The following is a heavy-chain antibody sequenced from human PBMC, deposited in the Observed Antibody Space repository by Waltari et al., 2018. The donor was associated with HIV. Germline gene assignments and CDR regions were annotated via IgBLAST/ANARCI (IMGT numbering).Heavy chain of an antibody. Sequence: EVQLVQSGAELKKPGESLRISCKGSGYSFLSHWIGWVRQKPGKGPEWMGSILPADPDTKYSPSLQSQVHLSAEKAIRNAYPHWSSLKVAETGKYYCAKPQNCFDLWGQG. J-gene: IGHJ3*01. V-gene: IGHV5-51*06. CDR3: AKPQNCFDL. CDR2: ILPADPDT. CDR1: GYSFLSHW.